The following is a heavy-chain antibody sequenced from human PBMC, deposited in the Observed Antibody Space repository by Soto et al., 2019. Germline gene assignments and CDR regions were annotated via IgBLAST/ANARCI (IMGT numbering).Heavy chain of an antibody. J-gene: IGHJ4*02. CDR3: ARHHSELGKIDY. Sequence: SETLSLTCTVSGGSISSYYWSWIRQPPGKGLEWIGYIYYSGSTNYNPSLKSRGTISVDTSKNQFSLKLSSVTAADTAVYYCARHHSELGKIDYWGQGTLVTVSS. V-gene: IGHV4-59*08. D-gene: IGHD7-27*01. CDR1: GGSISSYY. CDR2: IYYSGST.